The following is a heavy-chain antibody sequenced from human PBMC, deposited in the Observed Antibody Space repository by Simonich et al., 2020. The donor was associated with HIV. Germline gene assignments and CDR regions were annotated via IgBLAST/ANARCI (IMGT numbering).Heavy chain of an antibody. Sequence: QVQLQESGPGLVKPSETLSLTCAVSGYSISSGYYWGWIRQPPGKGLEWIGSIYHSGSTYYNPPLKSRVTIAGDTSKNQFSLKLSSVTAADTAVYYCARNTATRGSNWYFDLWGRGTLVTVSS. D-gene: IGHD3-16*01. CDR3: ARNTATRGSNWYFDL. J-gene: IGHJ2*01. CDR1: GYSISSGYY. CDR2: IYHSGST. V-gene: IGHV4-38-2*01.